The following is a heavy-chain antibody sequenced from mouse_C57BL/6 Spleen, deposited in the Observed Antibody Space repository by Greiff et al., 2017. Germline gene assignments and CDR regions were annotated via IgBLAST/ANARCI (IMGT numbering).Heavy chain of an antibody. Sequence: EVQLQQSGAELVKPGASVKLSCTASGFNFKDYYMHWVKQRTEQGLEWIGRIDPEDGETKYAPKFKGKATLTADTSSNTAYLQLSSLTSEDTAVYYGARGEGDYDYAMDYWGQGTSVTVSS. CDR2: IDPEDGET. D-gene: IGHD2-4*01. V-gene: IGHV14-2*01. J-gene: IGHJ4*01. CDR1: GFNFKDYY. CDR3: ARGEGDYDYAMDY.